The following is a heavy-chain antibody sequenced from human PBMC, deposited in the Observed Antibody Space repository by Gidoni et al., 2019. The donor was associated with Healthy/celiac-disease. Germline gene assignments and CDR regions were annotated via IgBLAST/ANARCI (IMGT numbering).Heavy chain of an antibody. V-gene: IGHV3-48*02. CDR3: ARDLKVVAYYFDY. CDR1: GFTFSSYS. J-gene: IGHJ4*02. Sequence: EVQLVESGGGLVQPGGSLRLYCAASGFTFSSYSMNWVRHAPGKGLEWVSYISSSSSTIYYADSVKGRFTISRDNAKNSLFLQMNSLRDEDTAVYYCARDLKVVAYYFDYWGQGTLVTVSS. CDR2: ISSSSSTI. D-gene: IGHD2-15*01.